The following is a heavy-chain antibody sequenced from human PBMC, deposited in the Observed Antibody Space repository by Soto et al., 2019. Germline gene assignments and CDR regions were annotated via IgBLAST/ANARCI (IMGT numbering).Heavy chain of an antibody. CDR1: GGSISSSSYY. V-gene: IGHV4-61*05. J-gene: IGHJ3*02. CDR3: ARRYSSAFEI. D-gene: IGHD6-13*01. Sequence: PSETLSLTCTVSGGSISSSSYYWGWIRQPPGKGLEWIGYIYYSGSTNYNPSLKSRVTISVDTSKNQFSLKLSSVTAADTAVYYCARRYSSAFEIWGQGTMVTVSS. CDR2: IYYSGST.